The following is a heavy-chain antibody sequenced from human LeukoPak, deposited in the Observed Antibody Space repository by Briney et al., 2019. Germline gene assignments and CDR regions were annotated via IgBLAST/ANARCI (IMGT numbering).Heavy chain of an antibody. CDR3: ASEITGTIDY. J-gene: IGHJ4*02. D-gene: IGHD1-7*01. CDR1: GFTFSSYS. V-gene: IGHV3-21*01. CDR2: ISSSGSYI. Sequence: GGSLRLSCAASGFTFSSYSMNWVRQAPGKGLEWVSSISSSGSYIYYADSVKGRFTISRDNAKNSLYLQMNSLRAEDTAVYYCASEITGTIDYWGQGTLVTVSS.